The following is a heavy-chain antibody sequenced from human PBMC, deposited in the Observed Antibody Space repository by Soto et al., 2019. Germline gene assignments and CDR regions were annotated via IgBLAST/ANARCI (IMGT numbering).Heavy chain of an antibody. CDR1: GFTFSSYW. Sequence: GGSLRLSCAASGFTFSSYWMHWVRQAPGKGLVWVSRINSDGSSTSYADSVKGRFTISRDNAKNTLYLQMNSLRAEDTAVYYCARDPTYYDFWSGYYSYYYMDVWGKGTTVTVSS. J-gene: IGHJ6*03. CDR3: ARDPTYYDFWSGYYSYYYMDV. D-gene: IGHD3-3*01. V-gene: IGHV3-74*01. CDR2: INSDGSST.